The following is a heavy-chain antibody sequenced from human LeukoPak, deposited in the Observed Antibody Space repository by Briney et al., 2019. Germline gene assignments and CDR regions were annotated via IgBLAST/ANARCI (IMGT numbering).Heavy chain of an antibody. V-gene: IGHV1-46*01. CDR2: INPSGGST. J-gene: IGHJ5*02. CDR1: GYTFTDYY. CDR3: ASLDFWSGYLA. Sequence: ASMKVSCKASGYTFTDYYMHWVRQAPGQGLEWMGIINPSGGSTSYAQKFQGRVTMTRDTSTSTVYMELSSLRSEDTAVYYCASLDFWSGYLAWGQGTLVTVSS. D-gene: IGHD3-3*01.